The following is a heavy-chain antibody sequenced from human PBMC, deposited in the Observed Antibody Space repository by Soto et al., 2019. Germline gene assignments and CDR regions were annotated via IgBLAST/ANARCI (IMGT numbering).Heavy chain of an antibody. CDR3: ARAFYNSSPFDY. Sequence: SETLSLTCAVYGGSFSGYYWSWIRQPPGKGLEWIGEINQSGRTNYNPSTKSRVTISVDTSKNQFSLKLSSVTAADTAMYYCARAFYNSSPFDYGGRGPLVPVPP. V-gene: IGHV4-34*01. CDR2: INQSGRT. J-gene: IGHJ4*02. D-gene: IGHD3-3*02. CDR1: GGSFSGYY.